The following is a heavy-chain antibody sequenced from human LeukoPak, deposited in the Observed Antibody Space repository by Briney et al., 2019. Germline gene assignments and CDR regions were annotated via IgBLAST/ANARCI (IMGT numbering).Heavy chain of an antibody. CDR3: TRESGPYCPFGY. J-gene: IGHJ4*02. D-gene: IGHD1-26*01. CDR2: ISLTGRT. Sequence: SETLSLTCGVSGGSITSTNWWSWVRQPPGQGLEWIGEISLTGRTNYNPSLIGRVIMSLDESRNQLSLTLTSVTAADPAMYYCTRESGPYCPFGYWGQGTLVVVPS. V-gene: IGHV4-4*02. CDR1: GGSITSTNW.